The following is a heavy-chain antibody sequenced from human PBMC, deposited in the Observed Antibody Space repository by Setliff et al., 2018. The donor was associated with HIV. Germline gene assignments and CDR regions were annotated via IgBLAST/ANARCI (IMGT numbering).Heavy chain of an antibody. CDR2: ISGDSNA. J-gene: IGHJ4*02. CDR3: VKWNYPNS. V-gene: IGHV3-66*01. D-gene: IGHD1-7*01. CDR1: GFIVSSNY. Sequence: PGGSLRLSCAASGFIVSSNYMSWVRQAPGKGLEWVSVISGDSNAYYADSVRGRFIISRDSSKNTLYLQMNSLRVEDTAVYYCVKWNYPNSWGQGTLVTVSS.